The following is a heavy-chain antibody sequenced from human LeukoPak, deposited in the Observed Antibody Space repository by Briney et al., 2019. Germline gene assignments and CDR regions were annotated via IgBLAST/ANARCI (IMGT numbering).Heavy chain of an antibody. CDR2: TYYRGTT. Sequence: SDTLSLTCTVSGASISSTSYYWGWIRQPPGKGLEWIGSTYYRGTTYYNPSLKSRVTISVDVSKNQFSLQLSSVTAADTAVYYCARDWNRYAYWGQGTLVTVSS. J-gene: IGHJ4*02. V-gene: IGHV4-39*07. CDR3: ARDWNRYAY. CDR1: GASISSTSYY. D-gene: IGHD1-1*01.